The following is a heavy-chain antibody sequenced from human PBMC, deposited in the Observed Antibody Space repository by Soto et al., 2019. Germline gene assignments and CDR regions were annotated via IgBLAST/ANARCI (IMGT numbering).Heavy chain of an antibody. V-gene: IGHV1-18*01. Sequence: ASVKVSCKASGYTFTTYGISWVRQAPGQGLEWLGWISTSNGNTNYAQKFQGRVTMTTDTSTSTAYMELRSLRSDDTAVYYCATIWGLYCTTTRCSENWLDPWAREPWSPSPQ. CDR3: ATIWGLYCTTTRCSENWLDP. CDR2: ISTSNGNT. J-gene: IGHJ5*02. CDR1: GYTFTTYG. D-gene: IGHD2-2*01.